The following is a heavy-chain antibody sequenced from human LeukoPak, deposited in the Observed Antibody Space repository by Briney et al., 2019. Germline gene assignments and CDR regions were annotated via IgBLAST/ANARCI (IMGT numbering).Heavy chain of an antibody. CDR1: GYSFTSYW. Sequence: GESLKIPCKGSGYSFTSYWIGWVRQMPGKGLEWMGIIYPGDSDTRYSPSFQGQVTISADKSISTAYLQWSSLKASDTAMYYCARGRYGSGWYELNYSYYFDYWGQGTLVTVSS. J-gene: IGHJ4*02. CDR3: ARGRYGSGWYELNYSYYFDY. CDR2: IYPGDSDT. V-gene: IGHV5-51*01. D-gene: IGHD6-19*01.